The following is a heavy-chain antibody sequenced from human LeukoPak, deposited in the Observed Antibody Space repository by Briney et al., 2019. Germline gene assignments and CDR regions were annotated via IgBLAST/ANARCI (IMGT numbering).Heavy chain of an antibody. J-gene: IGHJ4*02. Sequence: GGSLRLSCTASGFTFGDYAMSWFRQAPGKGLEWVGFIRSKAYGGTTEYAASVKGRFTISRDDSKSIAYLQMNSMKTEDTAVYYCTRESGYYYDSSGYYPDYWGQGTLVTVSS. D-gene: IGHD3-22*01. CDR1: GFTFGDYA. CDR3: TRESGYYYDSSGYYPDY. CDR2: IRSKAYGGTT. V-gene: IGHV3-49*03.